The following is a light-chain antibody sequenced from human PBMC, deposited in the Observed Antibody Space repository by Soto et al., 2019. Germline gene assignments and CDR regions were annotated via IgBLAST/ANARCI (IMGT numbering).Light chain of an antibody. CDR1: QGIRND. J-gene: IGKJ1*01. CDR3: LQDYNYPRT. Sequence: AIQMTQSPSSLSASIGDRVTITCRASQGIRNDLAWYQHKPGKAPKLLIYAASILQSGVPSRFSGSGSGTDFTLTISSLQPEDFATYYCLQDYNYPRTFGQGTKVEIK. CDR2: AAS. V-gene: IGKV1-6*01.